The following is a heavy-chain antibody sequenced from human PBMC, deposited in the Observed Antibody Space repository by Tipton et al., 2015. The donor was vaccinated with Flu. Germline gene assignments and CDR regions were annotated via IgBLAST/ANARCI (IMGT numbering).Heavy chain of an antibody. CDR3: ASFISEYNWNYGEGLDY. D-gene: IGHD1-7*01. CDR2: IYHSGST. Sequence: TLSLTRTVSGYSISSGYYWGWIRQPPGKGLEWIGSIYHSGSTYYNPSLKSRVTISVDTSKNQFSLKLSSVTAADTAVYYCASFISEYNWNYGEGLDYWGQGTLVTVSS. J-gene: IGHJ4*02. V-gene: IGHV4-38-2*02. CDR1: GYSISSGYY.